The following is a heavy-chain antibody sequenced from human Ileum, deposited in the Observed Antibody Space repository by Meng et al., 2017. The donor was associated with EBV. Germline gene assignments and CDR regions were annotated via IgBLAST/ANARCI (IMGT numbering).Heavy chain of an antibody. CDR2: IYHSGST. CDR3: ASGRDYAWHS. Sequence: RQRSGPGLVKPSGPLSLTCAVSGDSISSNNWWSWVRQPPGKGLEWIGEIYHSGSTNYNPSFKSRVTMSVDKSKNQISLNLSSVTAADTAVYYCASGRDYAWHSWGRGTLVTVSS. D-gene: IGHD4-17*01. V-gene: IGHV4-4*02. CDR1: GDSISSNNW. J-gene: IGHJ4*02.